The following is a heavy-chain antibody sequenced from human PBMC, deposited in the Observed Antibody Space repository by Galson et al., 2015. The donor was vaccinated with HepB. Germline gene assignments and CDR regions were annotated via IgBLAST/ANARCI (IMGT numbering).Heavy chain of an antibody. Sequence: ETLSLTCTVSGGSISSSSYYWGWIRQPPGKGLEWIGSIYYSGSTYYNPSLKSRVTISVDTSKNQFSLKLSSVTAADTAVYYCARLPADYYDSSGIVYAFDIWGQGTMVTVSS. J-gene: IGHJ3*02. CDR1: GGSISSSSYY. D-gene: IGHD3-22*01. CDR3: ARLPADYYDSSGIVYAFDI. V-gene: IGHV4-39*01. CDR2: IYYSGST.